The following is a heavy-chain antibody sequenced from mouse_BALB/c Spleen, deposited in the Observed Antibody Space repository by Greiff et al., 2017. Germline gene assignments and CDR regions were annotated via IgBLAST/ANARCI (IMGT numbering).Heavy chain of an antibody. CDR1: GYSITSDYA. CDR3: ARSDGNYEEYYFDY. D-gene: IGHD2-1*01. V-gene: IGHV3-2*02. J-gene: IGHJ2*01. CDR2: ISYSGST. Sequence: VQLKESGPGLVKPSQSLSLTCTVTGYSITSDYAWNWIRQFPGNKLEWMGYISYSGSTSYNPSLKSRISITRDTSKNQFFLQLNSVTTEDTATYYCARSDGNYEEYYFDYWGQGTTLTVSS.